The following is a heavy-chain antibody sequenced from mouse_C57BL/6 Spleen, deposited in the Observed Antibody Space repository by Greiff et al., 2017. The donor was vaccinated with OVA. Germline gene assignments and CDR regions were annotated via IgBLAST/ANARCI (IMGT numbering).Heavy chain of an antibody. Sequence: EVMLVESGGGLVKPGGSLKLSCAASGFTFSSYAMSWVRQTPEQRLEWVATISDGGSYTYYPDNVKGRFTISRDNAKNNLYLQMSHLKSEDTAVYYCARGWNYEGVWFAYWGQGTLVTVSA. J-gene: IGHJ3*01. CDR1: GFTFSSYA. CDR2: ISDGGSYT. D-gene: IGHD2-4*01. CDR3: ARGWNYEGVWFAY. V-gene: IGHV5-4*03.